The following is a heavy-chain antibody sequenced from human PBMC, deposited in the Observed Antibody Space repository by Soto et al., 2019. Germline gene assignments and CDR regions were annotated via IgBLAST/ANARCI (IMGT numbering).Heavy chain of an antibody. D-gene: IGHD2-2*01. CDR3: ARGVYCSSTSCYLYYYYYYMDV. CDR1: GGSVSSGSYY. Sequence: PSETLSLTCTVSGGSVSSGSYYWSWIRQPPGKGLEWIGSIYYSGSTYYNPSLRSRVTISVDTSKSQFSLKLSSVTAADTAVYYCARGVYCSSTSCYLYYYYYYMDVWGKGTTVTVS. V-gene: IGHV4-39*01. CDR2: IYYSGST. J-gene: IGHJ6*03.